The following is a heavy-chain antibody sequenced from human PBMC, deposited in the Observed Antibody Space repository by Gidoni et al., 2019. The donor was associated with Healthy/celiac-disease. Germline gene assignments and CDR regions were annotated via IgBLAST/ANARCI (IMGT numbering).Heavy chain of an antibody. CDR2: ISWKSGSI. J-gene: IGHJ6*03. CDR3: AKDGVSSSSFYYYMDV. CDR1: GFTLCDYA. D-gene: IGHD6-6*01. V-gene: IGHV3-9*01. Sequence: EVQLVASGGGLVQPGRSLRRSCAAYGFTLCDYAMHWVRQAPGKGLEWVSGISWKSGSIGYADSVNGRFTISRYNAKNSLYLQMNSLRAEDTALYYCAKDGVSSSSFYYYMDVWGKGTTVTVSS.